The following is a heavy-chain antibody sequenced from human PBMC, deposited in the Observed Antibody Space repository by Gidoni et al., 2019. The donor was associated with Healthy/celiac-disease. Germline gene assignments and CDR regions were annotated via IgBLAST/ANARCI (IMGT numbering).Heavy chain of an antibody. CDR1: GFTFSSYP. V-gene: IGHV3-23*01. CDR3: AKFMVRGVILAEGEYGMDV. J-gene: IGHJ6*02. D-gene: IGHD3-10*01. Sequence: EVRLLESGGGLVQPGGSLSLSSAATGFTFSSYPMSWVRQGPGKGLEWVSAISGSGGSTYYADSVKGRFTISRDNSKNTLYLQMNSLRAEDTAVYYCAKFMVRGVILAEGEYGMDVWGQGTTVTVSS. CDR2: ISGSGGST.